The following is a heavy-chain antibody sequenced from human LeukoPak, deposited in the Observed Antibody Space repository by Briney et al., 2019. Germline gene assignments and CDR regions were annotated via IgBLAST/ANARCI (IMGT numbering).Heavy chain of an antibody. D-gene: IGHD3-10*01. J-gene: IGHJ2*01. CDR3: ARSPVLLWLGDPNPFDL. V-gene: IGHV3-74*01. CDR2: INSDGSST. Sequence: GGSLRLSCAASGFTFSSYWMHWVRQAPGKGLVWVSRINSDGSSTSYADSVKGRFTISRDNAKNTLYMQMNSLRAEDTAVYYCARSPVLLWLGDPNPFDLWGRGTLVTVSS. CDR1: GFTFSSYW.